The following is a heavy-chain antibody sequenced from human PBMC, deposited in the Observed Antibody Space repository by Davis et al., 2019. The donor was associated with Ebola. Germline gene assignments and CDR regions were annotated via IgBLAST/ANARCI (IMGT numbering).Heavy chain of an antibody. CDR2: IYHSGER. CDR1: GGSISSPNW. CDR3: ARVGYYDSSGYY. Sequence: SETLSLTCAVSGGSISSPNWWSWVRQPPGKGLAWIGDIYHSGERNYNPSLKSRVTIPVDKSKNQFSLKLSSVTAADTDVYYCARVGYYDSSGYYWGQGALVTVSS. V-gene: IGHV4-4*02. J-gene: IGHJ4*02. D-gene: IGHD3-22*01.